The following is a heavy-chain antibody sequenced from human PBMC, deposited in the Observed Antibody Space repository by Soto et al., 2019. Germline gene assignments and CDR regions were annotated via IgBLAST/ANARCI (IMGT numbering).Heavy chain of an antibody. D-gene: IGHD5-12*01. CDR1: GGTFSSYA. J-gene: IGHJ6*02. V-gene: IGHV1-69*13. CDR2: IIPIFGTA. CDR3: ARGEMATIRGYYYYYYGMDV. Sequence: SVKVSCKASGGTFSSYAISWVRQAPGQGLEWMGGIIPIFGTANYAQKFQGRVTITADESASTAYMELSSLRSEDTAVYYCARGEMATIRGYYYYYYGMDVWGQGTTVTVSS.